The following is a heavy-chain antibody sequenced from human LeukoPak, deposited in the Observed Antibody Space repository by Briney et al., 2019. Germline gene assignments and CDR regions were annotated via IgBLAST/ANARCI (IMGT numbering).Heavy chain of an antibody. Sequence: GASVKVSCKASGYTFTSYYMHWVRQAPGQGLEWMGIINPSGGGTGNVQKFQDRVTVTRDTSTNTVYMELSSLRSEDTAVYYCARAYTSTRITTYYFDYWGQGTLVTVSS. V-gene: IGHV1-46*01. D-gene: IGHD3-3*01. CDR1: GYTFTSYY. J-gene: IGHJ4*02. CDR2: INPSGGGT. CDR3: ARAYTSTRITTYYFDY.